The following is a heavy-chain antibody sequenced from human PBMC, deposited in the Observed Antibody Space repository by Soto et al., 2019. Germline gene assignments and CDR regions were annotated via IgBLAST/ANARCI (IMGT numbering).Heavy chain of an antibody. CDR2: IYYSGST. D-gene: IGHD6-13*01. Sequence: SETLSLTCTVSGGSISSSSYYWGWIRQPPGKGLEWIGSIYYSGSTYYNPSLKSRVTISVDTSKNQFSLKLSSVTAAGTAVYYCARRGQQLGHFDYWGQGTLVTVSS. V-gene: IGHV4-39*01. J-gene: IGHJ4*02. CDR1: GGSISSSSYY. CDR3: ARRGQQLGHFDY.